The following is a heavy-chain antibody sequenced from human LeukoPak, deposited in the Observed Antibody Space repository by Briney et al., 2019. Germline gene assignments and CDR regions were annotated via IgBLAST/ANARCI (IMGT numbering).Heavy chain of an antibody. V-gene: IGHV1-2*02. CDR1: GYTFTANY. CDR2: INPNSGDT. Sequence: ASVKVSCKTSGYTFTANYIHWVRQAPGLGLEWLGWINPNSGDTNYAQNFQGRVTMTRATSISTAYMELSRLRSDDTVVYYCARGSRRYYALDVWAQGPRSPSP. J-gene: IGHJ6*02. CDR3: ARGSRRYYALDV.